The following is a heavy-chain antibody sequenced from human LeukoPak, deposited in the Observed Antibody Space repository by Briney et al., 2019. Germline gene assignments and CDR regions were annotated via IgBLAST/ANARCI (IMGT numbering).Heavy chain of an antibody. Sequence: SETLSLTCTVSGGSISTYFWSWIRQPPGKGLEWIGYIYYSGSTNYNPSLKSRVTISLDTSENQFSLKLSSVTAADTAMYYCARVSRGNSVGGDYWGQGTLVTVSS. D-gene: IGHD4-23*01. CDR3: ARVSRGNSVGGDY. V-gene: IGHV4-59*01. CDR2: IYYSGST. J-gene: IGHJ4*02. CDR1: GGSISTYF.